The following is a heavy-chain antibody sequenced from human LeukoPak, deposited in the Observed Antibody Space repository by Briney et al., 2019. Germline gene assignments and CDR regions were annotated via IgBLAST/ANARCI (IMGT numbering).Heavy chain of an antibody. Sequence: PGGSLRLSCAASGFTFSSYEMNWVRQAPGKGLEWVSYISTSGNTRYYADSVKGRFTISRDNAKNSLYLQMNSLRVEDTAVYYCARVGFDWSYWYFDLWGRGTLVTVS. V-gene: IGHV3-48*03. CDR2: ISTSGNTR. D-gene: IGHD3-9*01. J-gene: IGHJ2*01. CDR3: ARVGFDWSYWYFDL. CDR1: GFTFSSYE.